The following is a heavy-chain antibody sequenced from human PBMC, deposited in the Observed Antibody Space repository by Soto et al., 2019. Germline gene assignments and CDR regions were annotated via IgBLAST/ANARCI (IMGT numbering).Heavy chain of an antibody. Sequence: GESLKISCKGSGYSFTSYWIGWVRQMPGKGLEWMGIIYPGDSDTRYSPSFQGQVTISADKSMSTAYLQWSSLKASDTAIYYCARRRAAAGNDAFDIWGQGTMVTVSS. J-gene: IGHJ3*02. CDR1: GYSFTSYW. CDR2: IYPGDSDT. D-gene: IGHD6-13*01. V-gene: IGHV5-51*01. CDR3: ARRRAAAGNDAFDI.